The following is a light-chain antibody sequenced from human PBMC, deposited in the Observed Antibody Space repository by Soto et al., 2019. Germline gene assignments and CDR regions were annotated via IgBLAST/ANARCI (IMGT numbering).Light chain of an antibody. CDR2: AAS. V-gene: IGKV1-17*01. Sequence: DIQMTQSPASLSASVGDRVTITCRASQTINNYLNWYQQRPGKAPKRLIYAASRLQSGVPARFSGSKSGTDFTLTISSLQPEDFATYYCLQHNNYPRTFGQGTKVDIK. CDR3: LQHNNYPRT. CDR1: QTINNY. J-gene: IGKJ1*01.